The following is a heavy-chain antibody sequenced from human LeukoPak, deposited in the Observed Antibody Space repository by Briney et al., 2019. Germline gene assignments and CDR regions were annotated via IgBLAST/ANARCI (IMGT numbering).Heavy chain of an antibody. CDR1: GYTFTGYY. CDR2: INPNSGGT. J-gene: IGHJ4*02. D-gene: IGHD5-24*01. V-gene: IGHV1-2*02. CDR3: ARVAEMATKISLFDY. Sequence: ASVKVSCKASGYTFTGYYMHWVRQAPGQGLEWMGWINPNSGGTNYAQKFQGRVTMTRDTSISTAYMELSRLRSDDTAVYYCARVAEMATKISLFDYWGQGTLVTVSS.